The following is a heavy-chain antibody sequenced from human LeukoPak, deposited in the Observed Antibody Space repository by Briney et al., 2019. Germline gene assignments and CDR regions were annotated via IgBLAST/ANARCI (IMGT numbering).Heavy chain of an antibody. D-gene: IGHD1-26*01. Sequence: GGSLRLSCAASGFTFSSYWMTWVRQAPGKGLEWVASMNQDGSERYYVDSSRGRFTISRDNAKNSLSLQMNSLRAEDTAVYYCARDPERGSYFDYWGQGTLVTVSS. V-gene: IGHV3-7*01. J-gene: IGHJ4*02. CDR1: GFTFSSYW. CDR2: MNQDGSER. CDR3: ARDPERGSYFDY.